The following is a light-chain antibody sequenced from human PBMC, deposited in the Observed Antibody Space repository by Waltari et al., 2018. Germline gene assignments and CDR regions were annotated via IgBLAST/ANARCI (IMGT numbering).Light chain of an antibody. Sequence: DIVMTQSPLSLPVTPGEPASISCRSSQSLLHSNGYNYLDLYLQKPGQSPQLLIYLGSNRASGVPDRFSGSGSGTDFTLKISRVEAEDVGVYYCMQALQTGWTFGQGTKVEIK. J-gene: IGKJ1*01. V-gene: IGKV2-28*01. CDR2: LGS. CDR1: QSLLHSNGYNY. CDR3: MQALQTGWT.